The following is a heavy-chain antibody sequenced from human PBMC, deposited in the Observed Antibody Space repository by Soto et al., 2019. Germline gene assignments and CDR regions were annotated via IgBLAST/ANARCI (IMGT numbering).Heavy chain of an antibody. CDR3: ARQDPRDIGVATMGGYYYGMDV. Sequence: PGESLKISCKGSGYSFTSYWIGWVRQMPGKGLEWMGIIYPGDSDTRYSPSFQGQVTISADKSISTAYLQWSSLKASDTAMYYCARQDPRDIGVATMGGYYYGMDVWGQGTTVTVSS. V-gene: IGHV5-51*01. CDR1: GYSFTSYW. D-gene: IGHD5-12*01. J-gene: IGHJ6*02. CDR2: IYPGDSDT.